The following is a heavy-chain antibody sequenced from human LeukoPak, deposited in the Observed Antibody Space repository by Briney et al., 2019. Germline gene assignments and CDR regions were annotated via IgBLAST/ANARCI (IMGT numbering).Heavy chain of an antibody. CDR2: INDRSTHI. CDR1: GLTFSIYS. V-gene: IGHV3-21*01. J-gene: IGHJ3*02. Sequence: PGGSLRLSCAASGLTFSIYSMNWVRQAPGKGLEWVSSINDRSTHIFYADSVKGRFTISRDNAKNSLYSQMNSLRAEDTAVYYCARSPPTVTTGVAFDIWGQGTMVTVSS. D-gene: IGHD4-17*01. CDR3: ARSPPTVTTGVAFDI.